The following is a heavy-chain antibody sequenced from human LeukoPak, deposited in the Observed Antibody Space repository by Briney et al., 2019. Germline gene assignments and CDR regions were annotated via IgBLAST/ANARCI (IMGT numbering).Heavy chain of an antibody. CDR1: GLTLSSYA. V-gene: IGHV3-30-3*01. J-gene: IGHJ5*02. CDR3: AIVELWLAQA. CDR2: ISYDGSNK. Sequence: GGSLRLSCAAYGLTLSSYAMHWVSQAQGKGMEWVAVISYDGSNKYYADSVKGRFTISRDNSKNTLYLQMNSLRAEDTAVYYCAIVELWLAQAWGQGTLVTVSS. D-gene: IGHD6-19*01.